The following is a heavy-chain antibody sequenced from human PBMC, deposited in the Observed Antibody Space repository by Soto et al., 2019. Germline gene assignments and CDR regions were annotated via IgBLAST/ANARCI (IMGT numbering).Heavy chain of an antibody. Sequence: GGSLRLSCAASGFTFSSYGMHWVRQAPGKGLEWVAVISYDGSNKYYADSVKGRFTISRDNSKNTLYLQMNSLRAEDTAVYYCAKVPGEGVVVPAASDYDFWSGPPGVYYGMDVWGQGTTVTVSS. D-gene: IGHD3-3*01. CDR2: ISYDGSNK. V-gene: IGHV3-30*18. J-gene: IGHJ6*02. CDR3: AKVPGEGVVVPAASDYDFWSGPPGVYYGMDV. CDR1: GFTFSSYG.